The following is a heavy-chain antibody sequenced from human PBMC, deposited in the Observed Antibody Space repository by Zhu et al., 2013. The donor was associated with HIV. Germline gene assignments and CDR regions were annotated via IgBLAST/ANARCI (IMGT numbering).Heavy chain of an antibody. Sequence: VQLVQSGAEVKKPGASVKVSCKASGYTFSGYYLHWVRQAPGQGLEWMGWVNPNSGGTKFARKFQGRVTTTLDTSISTVYMELSGLRSDDTAVYYCARGITILRGVMSVTKWFDAWAREPWSTVSS. CDR1: GYTFSGYY. CDR2: VNPNSGGT. V-gene: IGHV1-2*02. J-gene: IGHJ5*02. CDR3: ARGITILRGVMSVTKWFDA. D-gene: IGHD3-10*01.